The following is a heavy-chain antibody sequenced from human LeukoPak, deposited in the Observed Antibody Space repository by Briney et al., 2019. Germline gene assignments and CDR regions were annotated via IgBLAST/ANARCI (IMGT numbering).Heavy chain of an antibody. J-gene: IGHJ4*02. CDR2: ISSSGSTI. CDR1: GFTFSSYE. CDR3: ARGNGRDSRHYY. D-gene: IGHD2-21*02. V-gene: IGHV3-48*03. Sequence: PGGSLRLSCAASGFTFSSYEMNWVRQAPGKGLEWVSYISSSGSTIYYAHSVKGRFTFSRDNAKNSLYLQMKSLRAEDTAVYYCARGNGRDSRHYYWGQGTLVTVSS.